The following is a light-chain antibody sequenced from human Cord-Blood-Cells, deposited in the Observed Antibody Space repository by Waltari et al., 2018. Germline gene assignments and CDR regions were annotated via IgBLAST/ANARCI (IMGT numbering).Light chain of an antibody. J-gene: IGKJ2*01. V-gene: IGKV4-1*01. Sequence: DIVLPQYPDSVPVSLGERPTITCTFTRSVLYSSNNKNYLAWYQQKPGQPPKLLIYCASTRESGVPDRVSGSGSWTDFTLTICRLQAEGVAVYYGQQDFSTPYTGGQGPRLEIK. CDR3: QQDFSTPYT. CDR2: CAS. CDR1: RSVLYSSNNKNY.